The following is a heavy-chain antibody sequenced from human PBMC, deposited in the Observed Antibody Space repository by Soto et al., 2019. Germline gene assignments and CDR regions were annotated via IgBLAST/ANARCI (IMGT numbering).Heavy chain of an antibody. CDR1: GFTFSSYA. D-gene: IGHD3-10*01. V-gene: IGHV3-23*01. CDR3: ASAPAYFGSELDS. CDR2: ITGGSGTT. J-gene: IGHJ4*02. Sequence: EVQLLESGGGLVQPGGSLRLSCAASGFTFSSYAMNWVRQAPGKGLEWVSAITGGSGTTNYAYSVKGRFTISRDNSKNTLYLQMNSLRAGDTAVYYCASAPAYFGSELDSWGQGTLVTVSS.